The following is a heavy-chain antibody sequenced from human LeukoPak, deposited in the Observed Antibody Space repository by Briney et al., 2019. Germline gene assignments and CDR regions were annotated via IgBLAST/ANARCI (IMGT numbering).Heavy chain of an antibody. J-gene: IGHJ4*02. CDR1: GFSFSVYE. Sequence: PGGSLRLSCAASGFSFSVYEMHWVRQAPGKGLEWISDISSGGTTTYYADSVKGRFTISRDNAKNSLYLQMNSLRAEDTAVYYCTTRTVASNFDYWGQGTLVTVSS. CDR3: TTRTVASNFDY. D-gene: IGHD6-19*01. V-gene: IGHV3-48*03. CDR2: ISSGGTTT.